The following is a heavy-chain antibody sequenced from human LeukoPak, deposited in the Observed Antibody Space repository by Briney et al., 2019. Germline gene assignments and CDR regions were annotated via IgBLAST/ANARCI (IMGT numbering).Heavy chain of an antibody. D-gene: IGHD6-19*01. CDR2: MNPNSGDT. J-gene: IGHJ3*02. Sequence: GASVKVSCNGSGYAFTSYDVHWVRQGIGQGLEWMGWMNPNSGDTGYTEKFQDRVTMTRDTSRRVAYMQLSSLRSDDTAVYYCAISSAWYYDGFDIWGQGTMVSVSS. CDR3: AISSAWYYDGFDI. CDR1: GYAFTSYD. V-gene: IGHV1-8*01.